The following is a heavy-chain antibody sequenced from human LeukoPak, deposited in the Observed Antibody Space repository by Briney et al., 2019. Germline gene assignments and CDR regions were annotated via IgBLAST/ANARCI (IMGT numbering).Heavy chain of an antibody. V-gene: IGHV4-4*08. CDR2: IDSSGST. D-gene: IGHD5-24*01. Sequence: PSETLSLTCTVSGGSISSYYWSWIRQPPGKGLEWIGYIDSSGSTSYNPSLQSRVTISVDTSENQFSLKLSSVTAADTAVYYCARDGYNSYYYYMDVWGKGTTVTVSS. CDR3: ARDGYNSYYYYMDV. CDR1: GGSISSYY. J-gene: IGHJ6*03.